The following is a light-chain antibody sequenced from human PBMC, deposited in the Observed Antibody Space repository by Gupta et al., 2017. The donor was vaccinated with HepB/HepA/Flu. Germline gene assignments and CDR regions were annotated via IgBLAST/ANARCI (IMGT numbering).Light chain of an antibody. Sequence: SYVLTQLPSVSVSPGQTATMTCGGNDIGMKSAHWYQQKAGQAPVLVVYDNDDRPSGLPGRFSCSNSGNTATLIISRVEAGDEADDYCQVWDSSSDRVVFGGGTKLTVL. V-gene: IGLV3-21*02. CDR1: DIGMKS. J-gene: IGLJ2*01. CDR3: QVWDSSSDRVV. CDR2: DND.